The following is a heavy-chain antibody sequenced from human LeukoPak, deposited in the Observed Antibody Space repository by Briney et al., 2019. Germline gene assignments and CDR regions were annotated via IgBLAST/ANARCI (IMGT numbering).Heavy chain of an antibody. CDR2: ISYDASSE. Sequence: GGSLRLSCVASGFTFSSYGMHWVRQAPGRGLEWVALISYDASSEYYADSVKGRFTISRDNSKNTLYLQMDSLRSEDTAVYYCASYDILTGYHYPFDHWGQGTLVTVAS. V-gene: IGHV3-30*03. CDR1: GFTFSSYG. D-gene: IGHD3-9*01. J-gene: IGHJ4*02. CDR3: ASYDILTGYHYPFDH.